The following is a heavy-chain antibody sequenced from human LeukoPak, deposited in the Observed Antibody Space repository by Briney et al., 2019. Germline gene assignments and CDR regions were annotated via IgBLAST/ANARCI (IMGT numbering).Heavy chain of an antibody. CDR2: INLNSGGT. Sequence: ASVKVSCKASGYTFTGYYMHWVRQAPGQGLEWMGWINLNSGGTNYAQKFQGRVTMTRDTSISTAYMELSRLRSDDTAVYYCASRPILYSYGYTDAFDIWGQGTMVTVSS. D-gene: IGHD5-18*01. J-gene: IGHJ3*02. V-gene: IGHV1-2*02. CDR1: GYTFTGYY. CDR3: ASRPILYSYGYTDAFDI.